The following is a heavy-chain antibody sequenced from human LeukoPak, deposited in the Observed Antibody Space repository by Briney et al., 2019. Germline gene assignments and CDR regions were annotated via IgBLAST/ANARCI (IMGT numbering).Heavy chain of an antibody. CDR2: IRSKANSYAT. D-gene: IGHD3-3*01. CDR3: TSDSNYDFWSPYFDY. CDR1: GFTFSGSA. Sequence: PGGSLRLSCAASGFTFSGSAMHWVRQASGKGLEWVGRIRSKANSYATAYAASVKGRFTISRDDSKNTAYLHMNSLKTEDTAVYYCTSDSNYDFWSPYFDYWGRGPLATVSS. J-gene: IGHJ4*02. V-gene: IGHV3-73*01.